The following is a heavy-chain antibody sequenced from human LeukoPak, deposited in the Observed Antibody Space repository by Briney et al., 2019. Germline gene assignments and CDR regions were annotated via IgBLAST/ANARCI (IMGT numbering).Heavy chain of an antibody. Sequence: SDTLSLTCTVSGGSISSYYWSWIRQPPGKGLEWIRYISYSGSTNFNPSLKSRVTISVDTSKNQFSLKLSSVTAADTAVYYCAREGTAGTNLNWFDPWGQGTLVTVSS. CDR2: ISYSGST. V-gene: IGHV4-59*01. J-gene: IGHJ5*02. CDR1: GGSISSYY. CDR3: AREGTAGTNLNWFDP. D-gene: IGHD1-1*01.